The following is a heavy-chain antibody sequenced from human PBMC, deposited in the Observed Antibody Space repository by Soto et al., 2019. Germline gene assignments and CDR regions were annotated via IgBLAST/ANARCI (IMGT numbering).Heavy chain of an antibody. CDR3: AKDDPHYYDSSGYYSNHDAFDF. CDR2: ISGSGGST. Sequence: EVQLLESGGGLVQPGGSLRLSCAASGFTFSSYAMSWVRQAPGKGLEWVSAISGSGGSTYYADSVKGRFTISRDNSKNTLYLQMNSLRAEDTAVYYCAKDDPHYYDSSGYYSNHDAFDFWGQGTMVTVSS. V-gene: IGHV3-23*01. D-gene: IGHD3-22*01. CDR1: GFTFSSYA. J-gene: IGHJ3*01.